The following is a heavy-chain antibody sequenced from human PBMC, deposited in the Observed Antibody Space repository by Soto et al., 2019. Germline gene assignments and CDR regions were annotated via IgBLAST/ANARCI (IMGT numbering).Heavy chain of an antibody. V-gene: IGHV4-61*08. J-gene: IGHJ4*02. Sequence: QVQLQESGPGLVKPSETLSLTCTVSGGSVSSGGHYWSWIRQPPGKGLEWIGYIYYSGSTDYNPSRKSRVTISLDTSKNQFSLKLSSVTAADTSVYYCARASSMIRAIDYWGQGTLVTVSS. CDR1: GGSVSSGGHY. D-gene: IGHD3-10*01. CDR2: IYYSGST. CDR3: ARASSMIRAIDY.